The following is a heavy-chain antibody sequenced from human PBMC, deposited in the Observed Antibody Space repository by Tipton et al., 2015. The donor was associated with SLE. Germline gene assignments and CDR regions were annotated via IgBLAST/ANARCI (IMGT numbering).Heavy chain of an antibody. V-gene: IGHV1-18*01. CDR3: ARAITQWELLGNIDY. D-gene: IGHD1-26*01. CDR1: GYTFTNYG. Sequence: QVQLVQSGAEVKKPGASVKASCKASGYTFTNYGISWVRQAPGQGLEWMGWIIAYNGNTNYAQKVQGRVTMTTDTSTSTAYMELRSLRSDDTAVYYCARAITQWELLGNIDYWGQGTLVTVSS. CDR2: IIAYNGNT. J-gene: IGHJ4*02.